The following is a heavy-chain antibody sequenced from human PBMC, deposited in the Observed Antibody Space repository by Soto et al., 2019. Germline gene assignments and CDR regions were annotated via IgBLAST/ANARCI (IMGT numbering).Heavy chain of an antibody. Sequence: ASVKVSCKASGYTFTNFGVTWVRRAPGQGLEWMGWISAYTDTPNYAQKFQGRVTMTIDASTSTAYMDLRSLTSDDTAVYYCARVIPDAEASFDPWGQGTLVTVSS. CDR1: GYTFTNFG. J-gene: IGHJ5*02. CDR2: ISAYTDTP. V-gene: IGHV1-18*01. CDR3: ARVIPDAEASFDP. D-gene: IGHD2-2*01.